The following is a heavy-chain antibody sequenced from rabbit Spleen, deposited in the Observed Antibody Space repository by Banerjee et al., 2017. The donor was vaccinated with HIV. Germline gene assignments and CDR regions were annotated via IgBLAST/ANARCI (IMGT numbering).Heavy chain of an antibody. V-gene: IGHV1S7*01. CDR3: ARDRGSGWDDAFDP. Sequence: QLVESGGGLVQPEGSLKLSCKASGFTLNNYWMSWVRQAPGKGLEWIGYIDPIFGTTHYASWVNGRFTISSDNAQNTVDLQLNSLTAADTATYFCARDRGSGWDDAFDPWGPGTLVTVS. CDR2: IDPIFGTT. CDR1: GFTLNNYW. D-gene: IGHD4-1*01. J-gene: IGHJ2*01.